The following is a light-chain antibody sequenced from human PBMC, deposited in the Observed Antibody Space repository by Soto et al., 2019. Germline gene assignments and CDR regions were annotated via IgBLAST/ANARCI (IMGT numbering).Light chain of an antibody. J-gene: IGKJ2*01. Sequence: DIQMTQSPSSLSSSVGDRVTITSQASQDISNYLNWYQQKPGKAPKLLIYDASNLETRVPSRFSGSGSGTDFTFTISSLQPEDIATYYCQQYDNLPRTFGQGTKLEIK. CDR2: DAS. CDR1: QDISNY. CDR3: QQYDNLPRT. V-gene: IGKV1-33*01.